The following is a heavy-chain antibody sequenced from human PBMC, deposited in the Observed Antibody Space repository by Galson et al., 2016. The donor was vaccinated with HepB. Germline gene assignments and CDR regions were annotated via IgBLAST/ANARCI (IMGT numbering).Heavy chain of an antibody. V-gene: IGHV6-1*01. Sequence: CAISGDSVSSNSAAWNWIRQSPSRGLEWLGRTYYRSQGFYDYAVSVKGRITITPDTMRNEVSLQLDSVTPEDTAVYYCVRDRGTANWLNPWGQGTLVTVSS. D-gene: IGHD1-1*01. CDR1: GDSVSSNSAA. J-gene: IGHJ5*02. CDR3: VRDRGTANWLNP. CDR2: TYYRSQGFY.